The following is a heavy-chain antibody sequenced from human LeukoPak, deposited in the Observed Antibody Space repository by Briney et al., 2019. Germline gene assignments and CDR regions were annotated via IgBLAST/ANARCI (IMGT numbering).Heavy chain of an antibody. CDR2: INHSGST. V-gene: IGHV4-34*01. D-gene: IGHD2-2*01. CDR3: ARSLYCGSTSCYVGWFDP. J-gene: IGHJ5*02. Sequence: PSETLSLTCAVYGGSFSGYYWSWIRQPPGKGLEWIGEINHSGSTNYNPSLKSRVTISVDTSKNQFSLKLSSVTAADTAVYYCARSLYCGSTSCYVGWFDPWGQGTLVTVSS. CDR1: GGSFSGYY.